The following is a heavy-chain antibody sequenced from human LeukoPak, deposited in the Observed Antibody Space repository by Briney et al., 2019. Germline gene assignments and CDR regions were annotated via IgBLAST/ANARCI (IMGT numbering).Heavy chain of an antibody. Sequence: PGGSLRLSCAASGFTFTAYAMSWFRQTPEKGLEGVAHIHDDGIVTHYVDSVKGRFTISRENARNSVNLQLNSLRVEDTALYYCARGRGWVDHWGQGTLVTGSS. D-gene: IGHD3-16*01. V-gene: IGHV3-7*01. CDR1: GFTFTAYA. CDR3: ARGRGWVDH. CDR2: IHDDGIVT. J-gene: IGHJ4*02.